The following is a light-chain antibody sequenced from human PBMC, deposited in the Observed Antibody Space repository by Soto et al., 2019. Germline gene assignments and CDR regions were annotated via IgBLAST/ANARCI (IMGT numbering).Light chain of an antibody. CDR3: HQNGNSPYT. V-gene: IGKV3-20*01. Sequence: EIVLTQSPGTLSLSPGERATLSCRASQSVSSSYLAWYQQKPGQAPRLLIYGASSRATGIPDRFSGSGSGTDFTLTISRLEPEDFAVYYCHQNGNSPYTFGQGTKLEIK. CDR1: QSVSSSY. J-gene: IGKJ2*01. CDR2: GAS.